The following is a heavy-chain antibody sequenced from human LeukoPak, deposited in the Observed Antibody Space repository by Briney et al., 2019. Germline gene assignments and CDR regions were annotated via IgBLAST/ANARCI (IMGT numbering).Heavy chain of an antibody. CDR1: GFTFSSYA. V-gene: IGHV3-23*01. CDR2: ISGSGGST. Sequence: GGSLRHSCAASGFTFSSYARRWVRQAPGKVLEWGSAISGSGGSTYYADSVKGRFTISRDNSKNTLYLPMNSLRAEDTAVYYCATDRGGYSYGYPDAFDIWGQGTMVTVSS. J-gene: IGHJ3*02. CDR3: ATDRGGYSYGYPDAFDI. D-gene: IGHD5-18*01.